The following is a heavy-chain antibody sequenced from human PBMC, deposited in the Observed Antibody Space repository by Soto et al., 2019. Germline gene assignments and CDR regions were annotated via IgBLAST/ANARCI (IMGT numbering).Heavy chain of an antibody. J-gene: IGHJ6*02. D-gene: IGHD3-3*01. V-gene: IGHV1-8*02. CDR3: ARGIRPLVWYAFWSGYYTGGPYYYGMDV. CDR2: MNPNSGNT. CDR1: GYTFTGYY. Sequence: ASVKVSCKASGYTFTGYYMHWVRQAPGQGLEWVGWMNPNSGNTGYAQKFQGRVTMTRNTSRSTAYMELSSLRSEDTAVYYCARGIRPLVWYAFWSGYYTGGPYYYGMDVWGQGTTVTVSS.